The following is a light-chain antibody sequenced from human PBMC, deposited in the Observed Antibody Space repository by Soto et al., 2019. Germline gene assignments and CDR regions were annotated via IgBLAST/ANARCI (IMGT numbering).Light chain of an antibody. Sequence: EIVLTQSPGTLSLSPGERATLSCRASQSLSSSYVVWYQQKPGQAPRLLIYAAARRATGIPDRFSGRGSATEDPLTNNRLEPEDFAFYYCQPQGTFCQATKLEIK. CDR2: AAA. J-gene: IGKJ2*01. V-gene: IGKV3-20*01. CDR3: QPQGT. CDR1: QSLSSSY.